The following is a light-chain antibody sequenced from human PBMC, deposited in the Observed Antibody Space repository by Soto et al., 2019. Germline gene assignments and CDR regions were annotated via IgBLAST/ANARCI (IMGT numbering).Light chain of an antibody. Sequence: DIQLTQSPSFLSASVGYRVTITCRARQGISSYLAWYQQKPGKAPKLLIYAASTLQSGVPSRFSGSGSGTEFTLTISSLQPEDFATYYCQQLNSYPTVTFGGGTKVEIK. V-gene: IGKV1-9*01. CDR2: AAS. CDR3: QQLNSYPTVT. CDR1: QGISSY. J-gene: IGKJ4*01.